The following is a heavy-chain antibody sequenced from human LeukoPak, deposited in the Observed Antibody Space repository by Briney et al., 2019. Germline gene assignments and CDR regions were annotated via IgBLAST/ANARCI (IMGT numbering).Heavy chain of an antibody. V-gene: IGHV3-33*01. CDR3: VRDPSNSGWAFDY. Sequence: GRSLRLSCAASGFTFSTYAMHWVRQAPGKGLEWVAMIWYNGKNKHYADSVKGRFTISRDNSKNTLDLQMNSLRADDTAVYYCVRDPSNSGWAFDYWGQGTLVTVSS. J-gene: IGHJ4*02. D-gene: IGHD6-19*01. CDR2: IWYNGKNK. CDR1: GFTFSTYA.